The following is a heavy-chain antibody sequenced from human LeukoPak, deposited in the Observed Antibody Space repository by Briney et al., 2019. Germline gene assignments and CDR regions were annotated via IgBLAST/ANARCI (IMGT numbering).Heavy chain of an antibody. CDR3: AREYSSGCLLF. CDR1: GYTFTGYY. V-gene: IGHV1-2*02. Sequence: ASVKVSCKASGYTFTGYYMHWVRQAPGQGLEWMGWINPNSGGTNYAQKFQGRVTMTRDMSTSTVYMELSSLRSEDTAVYYCAREYSSGCLLFWGQGTLVTVSS. D-gene: IGHD6-19*01. J-gene: IGHJ4*02. CDR2: INPNSGGT.